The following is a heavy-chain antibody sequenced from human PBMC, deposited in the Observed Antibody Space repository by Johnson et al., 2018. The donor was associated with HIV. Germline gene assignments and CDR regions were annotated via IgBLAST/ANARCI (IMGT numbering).Heavy chain of an antibody. CDR2: ISYDGSNK. V-gene: IGHV3-30*18. D-gene: IGHD6-6*01. CDR1: GFSFSSYG. CDR3: AKCVYSSSSWMLFDI. J-gene: IGHJ3*02. Sequence: QMQLVESGGGVVQPGRSLRLSCAASGFSFSSYGMAWVRQAPGKGLEWVTVISYDGSNKYYADSVKGRFTISRDNSKNTLYLQMNSLRAEDTAVYYCAKCVYSSSSWMLFDIWGQGTMSPSLQ.